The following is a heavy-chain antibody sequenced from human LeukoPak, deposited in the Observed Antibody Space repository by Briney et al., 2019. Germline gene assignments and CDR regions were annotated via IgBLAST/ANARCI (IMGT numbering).Heavy chain of an antibody. J-gene: IGHJ5*02. CDR3: AXXXFGELLQPTWFDP. D-gene: IGHD3-10*01. Sequence: GASVKVSCKASGYTFTSYGISWVRQAPGQGLEWMGWISAYNGNTNYAQKLQGRVTMTTDTSTSTAYMELRSLRSDDTAVYYCAXXXFGELLQPTWFDPWGQGTLVTVSS. CDR1: GYTFTSYG. V-gene: IGHV1-18*01. CDR2: ISAYNGNT.